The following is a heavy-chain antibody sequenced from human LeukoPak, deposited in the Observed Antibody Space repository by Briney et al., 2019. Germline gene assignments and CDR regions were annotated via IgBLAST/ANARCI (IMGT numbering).Heavy chain of an antibody. CDR1: GYTFTGYY. V-gene: IGHV1-2*06. CDR2: INPNSGGT. Sequence: ASVKVSCKASGYTFTGYYMHWVRQAPGQGLEWMGRINPNSGGTNYAQKFQGRVTVTRDTSISTAYMELSRLRSDDTAVYYCARARARGFGRRYYFDYWGQGTLVTVSS. CDR3: ARARARGFGRRYYFDY. D-gene: IGHD3-16*01. J-gene: IGHJ4*02.